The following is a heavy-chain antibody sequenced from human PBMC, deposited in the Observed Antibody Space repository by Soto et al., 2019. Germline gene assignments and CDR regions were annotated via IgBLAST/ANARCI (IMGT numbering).Heavy chain of an antibody. J-gene: IGHJ6*02. CDR3: ARAYCSGGSCYYYYYGMDV. V-gene: IGHV4-39*07. CDR1: GGSVSNSNYY. CDR2: INHSGST. Sequence: SETLSLTCTVSGGSVSNSNYYWGWIRQPPGKGLEWIGEINHSGSTNYNPSLKSRVNISVETYKNQFYLKLSSVTAADTAVYYCARAYCSGGSCYYYYYGMDVWGQGTTVTVSS. D-gene: IGHD2-15*01.